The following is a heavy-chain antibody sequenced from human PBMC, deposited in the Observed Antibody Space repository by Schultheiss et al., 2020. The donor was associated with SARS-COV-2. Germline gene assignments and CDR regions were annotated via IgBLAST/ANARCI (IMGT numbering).Heavy chain of an antibody. CDR3: TTDGYSYGPALDY. Sequence: GESLKISCAASGFTFSSYNMNWVRQAPGKGLEWVGRIKSKTDGGTTDYAAPVKGRFTISRDDSKNTLYLQMNSLKTEDTAVYYCTTDGYSYGPALDYWGQGTLVTVSS. CDR2: IKSKTDGGTT. CDR1: GFTFSSYN. J-gene: IGHJ4*02. D-gene: IGHD5-18*01. V-gene: IGHV3-15*01.